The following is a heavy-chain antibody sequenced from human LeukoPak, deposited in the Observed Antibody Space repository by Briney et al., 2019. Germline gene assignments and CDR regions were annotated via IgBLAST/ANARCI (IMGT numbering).Heavy chain of an antibody. CDR1: GFTFSSYA. CDR2: ISYDESNK. J-gene: IGHJ5*02. CDR3: ARDRGGYCSGGSCFPGYWFDP. Sequence: GGSLRLSCAASGFTFSSYAMHWVRQAPGKGLEWVAVISYDESNKYYADSVKGRFTISRDNSKNTLYLQMNSLRAEDTAVYYCARDRGGYCSGGSCFPGYWFDPWGQGTLVTVSS. V-gene: IGHV3-30-3*01. D-gene: IGHD2-15*01.